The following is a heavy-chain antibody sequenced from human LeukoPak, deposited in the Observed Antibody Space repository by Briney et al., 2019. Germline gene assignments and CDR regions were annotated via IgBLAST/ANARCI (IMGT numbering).Heavy chain of an antibody. J-gene: IGHJ4*02. CDR2: MNPNTGNA. D-gene: IGHD2-15*01. CDR1: GYTFTNFD. CDR3: ARVGYSSSYDY. V-gene: IGHV1-8*03. Sequence: ASMKVSCKASGYTFTNFDINWVRQATGQGLEWMGWMNPNTGNAGYAQKFQDRVTITWDASISTAYMDLSGLRSEDTAVYYCARVGYSSSYDYWGQGTLVTVSS.